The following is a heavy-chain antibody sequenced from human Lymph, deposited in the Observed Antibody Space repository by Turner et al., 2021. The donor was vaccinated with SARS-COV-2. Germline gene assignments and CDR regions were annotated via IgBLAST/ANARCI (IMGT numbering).Heavy chain of an antibody. V-gene: IGHV3-21*01. CDR2: ISSSSSYI. CDR3: ARERYDSSGSESYYFDY. J-gene: IGHJ4*02. CDR1: GFTFSSYT. Sequence: EVQLVESGGGLVKPGGSLRLSCAASGFTFSSYTMNWVRQAPGKGLEWVSSISSSSSYIYYADSVKGRFTISRGNAKNSLYLQMNSLRAEDTAVYYCARERYDSSGSESYYFDYWGQGTLVTVSS. D-gene: IGHD3-22*01.